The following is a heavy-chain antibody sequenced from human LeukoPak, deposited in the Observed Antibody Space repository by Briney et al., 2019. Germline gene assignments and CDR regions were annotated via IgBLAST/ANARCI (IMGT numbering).Heavy chain of an antibody. Sequence: SETLSLTCAVYGGSFSGYYWSWIRQPPEKGLEWIGEINHSGSTNYNPSLKSRVTISVDTSKNQFSLKLSSVTAADTAVYYCARVRDYVWGSYRYPTGGYYFDYWGQGTLVTVSS. CDR2: INHSGST. D-gene: IGHD3-16*02. V-gene: IGHV4-34*01. J-gene: IGHJ4*02. CDR3: ARVRDYVWGSYRYPTGGYYFDY. CDR1: GGSFSGYY.